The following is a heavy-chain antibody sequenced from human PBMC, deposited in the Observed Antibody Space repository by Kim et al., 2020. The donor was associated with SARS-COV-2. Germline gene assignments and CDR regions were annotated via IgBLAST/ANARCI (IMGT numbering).Heavy chain of an antibody. D-gene: IGHD5-12*01. Sequence: SETLSLTCTVSGGSISSGSYYWSWIRQPAGKGLEWIGRIYTSGSTNYNPSLKSRVTISVDTSKNPFSLKLSSVTAADTAVYYCAREYGYNLDYWGQGTLVTVSS. V-gene: IGHV4-61*02. CDR2: IYTSGST. CDR1: GGSISSGSYY. CDR3: AREYGYNLDY. J-gene: IGHJ4*02.